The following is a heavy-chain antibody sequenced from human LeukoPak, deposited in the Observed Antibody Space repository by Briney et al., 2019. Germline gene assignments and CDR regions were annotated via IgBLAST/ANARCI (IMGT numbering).Heavy chain of an antibody. CDR3: TRDSGLTGYDLLDY. CDR1: GFTFSSYW. D-gene: IGHD5-12*01. V-gene: IGHV3-7*01. CDR2: IKQDGSEK. J-gene: IGHJ4*02. Sequence: GGSLRLSCAASGFTFSSYWRSWFRQPPGKGRELVANIKQDGSEKYYVDSVKGRFTISRDNAKNSLYLQMNSLRAEDTAIYYCTRDSGLTGYDLLDYWGQGTLVTVSS.